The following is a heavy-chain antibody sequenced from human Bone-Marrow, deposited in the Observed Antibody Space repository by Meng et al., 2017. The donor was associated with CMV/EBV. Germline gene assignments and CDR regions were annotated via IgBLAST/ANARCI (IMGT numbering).Heavy chain of an antibody. D-gene: IGHD6-6*01. J-gene: IGHJ4*02. CDR3: ARDSSIAARTIDY. Sequence: SETLSLTCTVSGGSISSSSYYWGWIRQPPGKGLEWIGSIYYSGSTYYNPSLKSRVTISVDTSKNQFSLKLSSVTAADTAVHYCARDSSIAARTIDYWGQGTLVTVSS. CDR2: IYYSGST. CDR1: GGSISSSSYY. V-gene: IGHV4-39*07.